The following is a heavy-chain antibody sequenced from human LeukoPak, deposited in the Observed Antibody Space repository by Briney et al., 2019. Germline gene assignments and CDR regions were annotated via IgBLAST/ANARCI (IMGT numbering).Heavy chain of an antibody. Sequence: GGSLRLSCAASGFTFSSYEMNWVRQAPGKGLEWVSYISSSGSTIYYADSVKGRFTISRDNAKNSLYLQMNSLRAEDTAVYYCAREDSSSFDSWGQGTLVTVSS. CDR2: ISSSGSTI. V-gene: IGHV3-48*03. D-gene: IGHD6-6*01. J-gene: IGHJ4*02. CDR1: GFTFSSYE. CDR3: AREDSSSFDS.